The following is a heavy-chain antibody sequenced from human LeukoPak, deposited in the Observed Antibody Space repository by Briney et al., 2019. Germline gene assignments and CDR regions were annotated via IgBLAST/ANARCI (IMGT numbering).Heavy chain of an antibody. CDR1: GGSISSGDYY. J-gene: IGHJ3*02. V-gene: IGHV4-30-4*01. D-gene: IGHD2-8*01. Sequence: SQTLSLTCTVSGGSISSGDYYWSWIRQPPGKGLEWIGYIYYSGSTYYNPSLKSRVTISVDTSKNQFSLKLSSVTAADTAVYYCARVQGRLLRPPDIWGQGTMVTVSS. CDR3: ARVQGRLLRPPDI. CDR2: IYYSGST.